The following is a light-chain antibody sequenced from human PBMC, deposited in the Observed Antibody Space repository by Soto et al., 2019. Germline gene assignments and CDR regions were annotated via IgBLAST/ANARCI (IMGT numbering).Light chain of an antibody. CDR3: CSFAGTGTQYV. V-gene: IGLV2-23*01. CDR1: SSNIGSYNL. CDR2: EGS. J-gene: IGLJ1*01. Sequence: QSVLTQPAAVSGSLGQSITISCTGTSSNIGSYNLVSWYQHQPGKAPKIIIFEGSKRPSGVSNWFSGSRSGNTVSLTISGLQAEDEADYYCCSFAGTGTQYVFGSGTKVTVL.